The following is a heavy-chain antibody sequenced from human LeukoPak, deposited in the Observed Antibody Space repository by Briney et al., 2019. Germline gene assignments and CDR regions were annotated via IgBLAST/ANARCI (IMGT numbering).Heavy chain of an antibody. V-gene: IGHV3-20*04. D-gene: IGHD2-21*02. Sequence: GGSLRLSCAASGFTFDKYGMSWVRQSPEKGLEWVAGINWNGGSIHYADSVKGRFTISRDNGKNSLYLQMNSLKTEDTAVYYCTRDLEYCGGDCYTVFDYWGQGTLVTVSS. CDR3: TRDLEYCGGDCYTVFDY. J-gene: IGHJ4*02. CDR1: GFTFDKYG. CDR2: INWNGGSI.